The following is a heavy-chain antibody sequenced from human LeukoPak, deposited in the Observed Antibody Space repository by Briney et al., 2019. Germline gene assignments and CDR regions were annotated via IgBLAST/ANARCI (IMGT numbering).Heavy chain of an antibody. Sequence: PGGSLRLSCAASGFTFSSYAMSWVRQAPGKGLEWVSAISGSGGSTYYADSVKGRFTISRDNSKNALYLQMNSLRAEDTAVYYCAKVSGYSYGYANWGQGTLVTVSS. CDR3: AKVSGYSYGYAN. CDR2: ISGSGGST. V-gene: IGHV3-23*01. CDR1: GFTFSSYA. D-gene: IGHD5-18*01. J-gene: IGHJ4*02.